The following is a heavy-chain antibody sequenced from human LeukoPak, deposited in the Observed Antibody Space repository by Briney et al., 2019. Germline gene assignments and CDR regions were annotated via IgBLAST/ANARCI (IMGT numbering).Heavy chain of an antibody. CDR3: ARDRTPMVYD. Sequence: PGGSLRLSCAASGFTFSSYGMHWVRQAPGKGLEWVAVISYDGSNKYYADSVKGRFTISRDNSKNTLYLQMNSLRAEDTAVYYCARDRTPMVYDWGQGTLVTVSS. CDR2: ISYDGSNK. CDR1: GFTFSSYG. V-gene: IGHV3-30*03. J-gene: IGHJ4*02. D-gene: IGHD5-18*01.